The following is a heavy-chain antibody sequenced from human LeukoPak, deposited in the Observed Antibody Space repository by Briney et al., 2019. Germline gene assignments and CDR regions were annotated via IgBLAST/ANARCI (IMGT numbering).Heavy chain of an antibody. J-gene: IGHJ4*02. CDR3: ARDGGSYYFDY. D-gene: IGHD1-26*01. CDR2: ISSGSTYI. Sequence: GGSLRLSCEASGFTFSSFDMIWVRQAPGKGLEWVSSISSGSTYIYYADSVKGRFTISRDNAKNSLYLQMSSLRAEDTAVYYCARDGGSYYFDYWGQRTLVTVSS. CDR1: GFTFSSFD. V-gene: IGHV3-21*01.